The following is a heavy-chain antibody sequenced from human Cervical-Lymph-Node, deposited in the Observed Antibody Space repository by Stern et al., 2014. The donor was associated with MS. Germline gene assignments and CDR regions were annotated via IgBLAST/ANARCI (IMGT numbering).Heavy chain of an antibody. CDR2: IHCTASDA. Sequence: EVQLVQSGAEVKKPGESLKLSCKGSGYTFSSSWIVWVRQMPGNGLESMGIIHCTASDARYTPSFQGQVTFSVDKSINTASLQWNSLKASDTAIYYCARGIRAFDSWGQGTLVTVSS. J-gene: IGHJ5*01. V-gene: IGHV5-51*01. CDR3: ARGIRAFDS. CDR1: GYTFSSSW.